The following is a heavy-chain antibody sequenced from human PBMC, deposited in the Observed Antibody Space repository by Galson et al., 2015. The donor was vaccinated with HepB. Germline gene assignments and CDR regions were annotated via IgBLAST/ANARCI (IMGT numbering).Heavy chain of an antibody. J-gene: IGHJ4*02. D-gene: IGHD3-16*01. CDR2: IYSGDST. V-gene: IGHV3-53*01. CDR1: GFTVSSNY. CDR3: AREAYDYLWGSYCPYYFDY. Sequence: SLRLSCAASGFTVSSNYMNWVRQAPGKGLEWVSVIYSGDSTYSANSVKGRFTISRDNSKNTLYLQMNSLRAEDTAVYYCAREAYDYLWGSYCPYYFDYWGQGTLVTVSS.